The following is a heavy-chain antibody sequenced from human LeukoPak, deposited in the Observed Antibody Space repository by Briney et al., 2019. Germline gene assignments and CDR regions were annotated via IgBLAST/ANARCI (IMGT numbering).Heavy chain of an antibody. V-gene: IGHV3-30*02. CDR3: AKESNGLDI. CDR1: GFIFSHYW. Sequence: PGGSLRLSCAASGFIFSHYWMTWVRQAPGKGLEWVAIVWSGGSRNTYADSVKGRFTISRDNSKNTLYLQMNSLRVEDTAIYYCAKESNGLDIWGRGTMVIVTS. CDR2: VWSGGSRN. J-gene: IGHJ3*02. D-gene: IGHD2-8*01.